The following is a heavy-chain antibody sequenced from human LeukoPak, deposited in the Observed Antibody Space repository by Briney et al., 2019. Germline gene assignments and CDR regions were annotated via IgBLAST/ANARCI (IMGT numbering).Heavy chain of an antibody. Sequence: GGSLRLSCAASGFTFDDYAMHWVRQAPGKGLEWVSGISWNSGNIDYAESVKGRFTISRDNARTSLYLQMNSLRAEDTALYYCAKDISYSTSWPQVLQHWGQGTLVTVSS. CDR3: AKDISYSTSWPQVLQH. J-gene: IGHJ1*01. CDR1: GFTFDDYA. CDR2: ISWNSGNI. V-gene: IGHV3-9*01. D-gene: IGHD6-13*01.